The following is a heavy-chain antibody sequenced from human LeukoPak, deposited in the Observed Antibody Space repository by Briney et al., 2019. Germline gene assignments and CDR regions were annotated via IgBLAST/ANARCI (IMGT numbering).Heavy chain of an antibody. J-gene: IGHJ5*02. D-gene: IGHD2-2*01. V-gene: IGHV4-39*01. CDR2: IYYSGST. CDR3: ARHLSMSSVASDNNWFDP. CDR1: GGSISSSSYY. Sequence: NPSVTLSLTCTVSGGSISSSSYYWGWIRQPPGKGLEWIRSIYYSGSTYYNPSLKSRVTISVDTSKNQFSLKLSSVTAADTAVYYCARHLSMSSVASDNNWFDPWGQGILVTVSS.